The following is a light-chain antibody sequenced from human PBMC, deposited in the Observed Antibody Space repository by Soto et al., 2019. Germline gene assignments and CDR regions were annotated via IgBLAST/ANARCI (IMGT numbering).Light chain of an antibody. CDR3: QQYGSSIT. J-gene: IGKJ5*01. Sequence: EIVLTQSPGTLSFSPGERATLSCRASQSVSSSYLAWYQQKPGQAPRLLIYGASSRATGIPDRFSGSGSGTDFTLTISRLEPEDFAVYYCQQYGSSITFGQGTRWRL. CDR1: QSVSSSY. CDR2: GAS. V-gene: IGKV3-20*01.